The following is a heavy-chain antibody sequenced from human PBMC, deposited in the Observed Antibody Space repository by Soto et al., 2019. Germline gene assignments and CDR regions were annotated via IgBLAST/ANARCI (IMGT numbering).Heavy chain of an antibody. CDR2: IIPSFGTA. Sequence: VKVSCKASGGTFSSYAISWVRQAPGQGLEWMGGIIPSFGTANYAQKFQGRVTITADASTSTAYMELRSLRSEDTAVYYCARGEWDILTGYSRYYFDYWGQGTLVTVSS. CDR1: GGTFSSYA. D-gene: IGHD3-9*01. J-gene: IGHJ4*02. CDR3: ARGEWDILTGYSRYYFDY. V-gene: IGHV1-69*13.